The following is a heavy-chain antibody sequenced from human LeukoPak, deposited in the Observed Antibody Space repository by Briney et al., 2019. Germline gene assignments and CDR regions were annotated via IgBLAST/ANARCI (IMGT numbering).Heavy chain of an antibody. D-gene: IGHD4-17*01. CDR2: INHSGST. V-gene: IGHV4-34*01. CDR3: ARAPGGGDYAWYFDL. Sequence: SETLSLTCAVYGGSFSGYYWSWIRQPPGKGLERIGEINHSGSTNYNPSLKSRVTISVDTSKNQFSLKLSSVTAADTAVYYCARAPGGGDYAWYFDLWGRGTLVTVSS. J-gene: IGHJ2*01. CDR1: GGSFSGYY.